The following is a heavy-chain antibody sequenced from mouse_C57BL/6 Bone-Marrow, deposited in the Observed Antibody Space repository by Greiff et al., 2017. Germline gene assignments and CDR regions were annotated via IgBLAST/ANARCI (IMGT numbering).Heavy chain of an antibody. D-gene: IGHD2-1*01. CDR1: GYTFTDYE. J-gene: IGHJ1*03. CDR3: ARGSFYPYWYFDV. CDR2: IDPETGGT. V-gene: IGHV1-15*01. Sequence: VQLQESGAELVRPGASVTLSCKASGYTFTDYEMHWVKQTPVHGLEWIGAIDPETGGTAYNQKFKGKAILSADKSSSTAYMALRSLTSVDSAVDDCARGSFYPYWYFDVWGTGTTVTVSS.